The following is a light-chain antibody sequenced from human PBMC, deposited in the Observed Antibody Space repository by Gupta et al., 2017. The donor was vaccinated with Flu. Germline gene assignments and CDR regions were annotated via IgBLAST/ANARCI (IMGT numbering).Light chain of an antibody. J-gene: IGKJ2*01. CDR1: QSVGSW. V-gene: IGKV1-5*01. CDR2: QAS. CDR3: QEYGSHYA. Sequence: DIEMTQSPSTLSASVGDRVTITCRASQSVGSWLAWYQQKPGKAPNLLIYQASTLKSGVPSRFSGSGSGTDFTLSISSLQPDDFATYICQEYGSHYAFGEGTKVEI.